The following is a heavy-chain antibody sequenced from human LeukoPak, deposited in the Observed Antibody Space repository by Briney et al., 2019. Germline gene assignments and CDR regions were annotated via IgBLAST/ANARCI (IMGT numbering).Heavy chain of an antibody. J-gene: IGHJ4*02. CDR1: GFTFSSYG. Sequence: PGRSLRLSCAASGFTFSSYGMHWVRQAPGKGLEWVAVIWYDGSNKYYADSVKGRFTISRDNSKNTLYLQMNSLRAEDTAVYYCAKDPSYDGSGYWGQGTLVTVSS. V-gene: IGHV3-33*06. D-gene: IGHD3-10*01. CDR3: AKDPSYDGSGY. CDR2: IWYDGSNK.